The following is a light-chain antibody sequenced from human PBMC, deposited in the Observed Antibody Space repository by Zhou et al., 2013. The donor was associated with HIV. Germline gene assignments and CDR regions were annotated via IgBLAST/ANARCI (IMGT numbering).Light chain of an antibody. CDR2: ATS. CDR1: QSVGRW. CDR3: EQSYTPPHT. Sequence: DVQMTQSPSSVSASIGATVTITCRASQSVGRWLAWYQQKPGQALKLVIYATSNLQTGVPSRFSGSGSGTNFTLTISGLQIEDFATYYCEQSYTPPHTFGGGTKGGD. J-gene: IGKJ4*01. V-gene: IGKV1-12*01.